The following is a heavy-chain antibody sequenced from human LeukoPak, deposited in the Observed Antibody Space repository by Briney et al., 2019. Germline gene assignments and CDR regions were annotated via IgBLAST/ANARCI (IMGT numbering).Heavy chain of an antibody. CDR1: GFTFSSYE. CDR2: ISSSGSTI. J-gene: IGHJ3*02. Sequence: PGGSLRLSCAASGFTFSSYEMNWVRQAPGKGLEWVSYISSSGSTIYYADSVKGRFTISRDNAKNSLYLQMNSLRAEDTAVYFCARSLFYYGSRNAFDIWGQGTMVTVSS. D-gene: IGHD3-10*01. V-gene: IGHV3-48*03. CDR3: ARSLFYYGSRNAFDI.